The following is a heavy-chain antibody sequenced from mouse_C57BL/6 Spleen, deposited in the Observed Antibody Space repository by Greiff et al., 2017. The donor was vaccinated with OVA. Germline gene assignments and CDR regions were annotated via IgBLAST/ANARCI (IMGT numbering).Heavy chain of an antibody. V-gene: IGHV5-17*01. CDR1: GFTFSDYG. D-gene: IGHD1-1*01. Sequence: DVKLVESGGGLVKPGGSLKLSCAASGFTFSDYGMHWVRQAPEKGLEWVAYISSGSSTIYYADTVKGRFTISRDNAKNTLFLQMTSLRSEDTAMYYCARPFITTVVADYAMDYWGQGTSVTVSS. CDR2: ISSGSSTI. CDR3: ARPFITTVVADYAMDY. J-gene: IGHJ4*01.